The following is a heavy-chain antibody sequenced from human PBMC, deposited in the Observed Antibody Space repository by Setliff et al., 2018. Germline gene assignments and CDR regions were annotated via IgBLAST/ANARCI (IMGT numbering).Heavy chain of an antibody. D-gene: IGHD5-18*01. J-gene: IGHJ4*02. CDR1: GFVVTNNE. Sequence: GGSLRLSCAASGFVVTNNEMSWVRQAPGKGLEWVSYITNSGGTIYYADSVKGRFTISRDNAKNSLFLQMNSLRAEDTALYYCAKFVGYTYGYDYWGRGTLVTVSS. CDR3: AKFVGYTYGYDY. V-gene: IGHV3-11*04. CDR2: ITNSGGTI.